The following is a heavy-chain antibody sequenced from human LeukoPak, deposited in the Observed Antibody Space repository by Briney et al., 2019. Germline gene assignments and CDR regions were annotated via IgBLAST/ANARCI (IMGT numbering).Heavy chain of an antibody. V-gene: IGHV5-51*01. CDR1: GYIFPDYW. CDR3: ARRPEDNFDY. CDR2: IYPGEFDI. J-gene: IGHJ4*02. Sequence: GESLKISCKTSGYIFPDYWVGWVRQMPGKGLEWMGIIYPGEFDIRYNPSFQGQVTISADKSLSTAYLQWNSLKASDTAMYYCARRPEDNFDYWGQGTLVTVTS.